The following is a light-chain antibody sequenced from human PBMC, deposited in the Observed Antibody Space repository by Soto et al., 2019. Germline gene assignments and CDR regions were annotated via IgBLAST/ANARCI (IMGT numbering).Light chain of an antibody. J-gene: IGLJ1*01. CDR3: SSYRASSTTHYV. V-gene: IGLV2-14*03. Sequence: QSALTQPASLSGSPGQSITISCTGTSCDVGGYNYVSWYQQHPGKAPKRIIYDVSNRPSGVSNRFSGYKSGNTASLTISGLQAEDEADYYCSSYRASSTTHYVFGTGTKLTVL. CDR2: DVS. CDR1: SCDVGGYNY.